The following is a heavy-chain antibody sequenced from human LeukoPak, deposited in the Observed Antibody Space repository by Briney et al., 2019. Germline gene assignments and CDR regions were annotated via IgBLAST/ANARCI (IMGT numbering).Heavy chain of an antibody. J-gene: IGHJ4*02. CDR1: GFTFDDYA. D-gene: IGHD5-24*01. V-gene: IGHV3-43*02. CDR2: ISGDGGST. Sequence: GGSLRLSCAASGFTFDDYAMHWVRQAPGKGLEWVSLISGDGGSTYYADSVKGRFTISRDNSKNSLYLQMNSLRTEDTALYYCAKDKVDGYSTGYFDYWGQGTLVTVSS. CDR3: AKDKVDGYSTGYFDY.